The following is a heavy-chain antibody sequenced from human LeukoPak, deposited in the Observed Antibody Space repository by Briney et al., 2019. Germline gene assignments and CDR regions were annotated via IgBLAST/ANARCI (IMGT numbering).Heavy chain of an antibody. Sequence: GGSLRLSCAASGFTFGSYGMNWVRQAPGKGLEWVSSITSSSSYIYYADSVKGRFTISRDNAKNSLYLQMNSLRAEDTAVYYCARSYSSSRGTFDYWGQGTLVTVSS. CDR3: ARSYSSSRGTFDY. CDR1: GFTFGSYG. D-gene: IGHD6-6*01. CDR2: ITSSSSYI. J-gene: IGHJ4*02. V-gene: IGHV3-21*01.